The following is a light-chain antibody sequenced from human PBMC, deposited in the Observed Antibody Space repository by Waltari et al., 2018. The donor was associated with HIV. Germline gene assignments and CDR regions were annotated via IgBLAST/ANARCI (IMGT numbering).Light chain of an antibody. CDR2: RNN. CDR3: AAWDGSLSVVV. J-gene: IGLJ2*01. V-gene: IGLV1-47*01. Sequence: QSVLTQPPSASGTPGQRVTISCSGSSSNIGSNYVYWYQQLPGTAPKLLIYRNNQRPSGVPDRFSGSKSGTSASLAISGLRSEDEADYYCAAWDGSLSVVVFGRDQADRP. CDR1: SSNIGSNY.